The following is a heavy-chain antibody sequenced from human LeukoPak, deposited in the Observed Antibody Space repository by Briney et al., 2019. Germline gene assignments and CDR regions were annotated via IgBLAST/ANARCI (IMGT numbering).Heavy chain of an antibody. D-gene: IGHD6-13*01. V-gene: IGHV3-23*01. J-gene: IGHJ4*02. CDR3: AKKGGSSWPFDY. CDR1: GFTVSSYA. Sequence: GGSLRLSCAAAGFTVSSYAMSWVRQAPGKGLEWVSAISGSGGSTYYADSVKGRFTISRDNSKNTLYLQMNSLRAEDTAVYSCAKKGGSSWPFDYWGQGNLVTVSS. CDR2: ISGSGGST.